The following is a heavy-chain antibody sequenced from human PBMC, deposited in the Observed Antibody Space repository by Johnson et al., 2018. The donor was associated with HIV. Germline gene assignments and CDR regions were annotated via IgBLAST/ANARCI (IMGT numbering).Heavy chain of an antibody. J-gene: IGHJ3*02. CDR3: AKDTVWSSGYYGGAFDI. Sequence: VQLVESGGGVVQPGGSLRLSCAASGFTFSSYGMHWVRQAPGKGLEWVAFTRYDGSNKYYADSVKGRFTISGDNSKNTLSLQMNSLRAEDTAVYYCAKDTVWSSGYYGGAFDIWGQGTMVTVSS. D-gene: IGHD3-22*01. CDR2: TRYDGSNK. V-gene: IGHV3-30*02. CDR1: GFTFSSYG.